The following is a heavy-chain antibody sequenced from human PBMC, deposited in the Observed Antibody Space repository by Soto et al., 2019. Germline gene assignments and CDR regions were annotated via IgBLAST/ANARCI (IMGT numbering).Heavy chain of an antibody. Sequence: ASVKVSCKASGYTFTSYAMHWVRQAPGQRLEWMGWINAGNGNTKYSQKFQGRVTITRDTSASTAYMELSSLRSEDTAVYYCASDSSAGGYRYYYYYGMDIWGQVPTVTVS. J-gene: IGHJ6*02. CDR3: ASDSSAGGYRYYYYYGMDI. D-gene: IGHD3-22*01. CDR2: INAGNGNT. CDR1: GYTFTSYA. V-gene: IGHV1-3*01.